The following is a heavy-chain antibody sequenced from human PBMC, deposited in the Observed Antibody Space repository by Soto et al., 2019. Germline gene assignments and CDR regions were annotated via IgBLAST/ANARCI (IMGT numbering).Heavy chain of an antibody. V-gene: IGHV3-30*18. CDR2: ISYDGSNK. CDR3: AKDSDSSGYYYNYYYYGMDV. Sequence: GGSLRLSCAASGFTFSSYGMHWVRQAPGKRLEWVAVISYDGSNKYYADSVKGRFTISRDNSKNTLYLQMNSLRAEDTAVYYCAKDSDSSGYYYNYYYYGMDVWGQGT. D-gene: IGHD3-22*01. J-gene: IGHJ6*02. CDR1: GFTFSSYG.